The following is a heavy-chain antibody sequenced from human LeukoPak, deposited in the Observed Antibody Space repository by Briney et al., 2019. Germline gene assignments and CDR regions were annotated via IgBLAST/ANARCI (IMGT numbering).Heavy chain of an antibody. D-gene: IGHD6-19*01. CDR1: GYTFTIYG. Sequence: ASVKVSCKASGYTFTIYGISWVRQAPGQGLERMGWISAYNGNTNYAQKLQGRVTIITDTSTSTAYMELRSLRSDDTAVYYCARDHIAVAGENFDYWGQGTLVTVSS. CDR2: ISAYNGNT. J-gene: IGHJ4*02. V-gene: IGHV1-18*04. CDR3: ARDHIAVAGENFDY.